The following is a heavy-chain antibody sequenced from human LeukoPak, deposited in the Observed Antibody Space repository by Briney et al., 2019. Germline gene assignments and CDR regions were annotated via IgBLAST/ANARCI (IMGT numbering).Heavy chain of an antibody. CDR1: GGSISSSNW. CDR3: ARQGRKYAFDI. CDR2: IYHSGST. Sequence: PSGTLSLTCAVSGGSISSSNWWSWVRQPPGKGLGWIGEIYHSGSTNYNPSLKSRVTISVDTSKNQFSLKLSSVTAADTAVYYCARQGRKYAFDIWGQGTMVTVSS. V-gene: IGHV4-4*02. J-gene: IGHJ3*02.